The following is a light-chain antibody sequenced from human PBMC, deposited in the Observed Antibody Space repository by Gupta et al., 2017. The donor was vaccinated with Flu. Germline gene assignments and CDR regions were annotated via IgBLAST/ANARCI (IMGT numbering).Light chain of an antibody. V-gene: IGKV1-39*01. J-gene: IGKJ1*01. CDR2: AAS. Sequence: SSLSASVGDRGTITCRASQSIRSYLNWYKQKPGKAPKLLIYAASSWQRGVTSRFSGSGYGTDLTLTISSRQQEDFATYYCQQSDSNPPVTFGQGTKVEIK. CDR3: QQSDSNPPVT. CDR1: QSIRSY.